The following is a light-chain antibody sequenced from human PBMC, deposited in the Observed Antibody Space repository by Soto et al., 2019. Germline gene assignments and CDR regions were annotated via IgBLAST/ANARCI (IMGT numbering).Light chain of an antibody. CDR2: GAS. CDR1: QSVRNNY. J-gene: IGKJ2*01. V-gene: IGKV3-20*01. Sequence: EILLTQSPGTLSLSPGERATLSCRASQSVRNNYLAWYQQKPGQAPRLLIYGASGRATGIPDRFSGCGSRTNFTIKISSLDYEDFAVYYCQQYSSSTYTFGEGTKMEI. CDR3: QQYSSSTYT.